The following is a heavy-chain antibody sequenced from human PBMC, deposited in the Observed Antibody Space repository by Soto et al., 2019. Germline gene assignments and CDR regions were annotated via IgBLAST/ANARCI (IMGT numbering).Heavy chain of an antibody. J-gene: IGHJ6*02. Sequence: GGSLRLSCAASGFTFSSYSMNWVRQAPGKGLEWVSYISSSSTIYYADSVKGRFTISRDNAKNSLYLQMNSLRDEDTAVYYCARRYYYGMDVWGQGTTVTVSS. CDR3: ARRYYYGMDV. CDR1: GFTFSSYS. CDR2: ISSSSTI. V-gene: IGHV3-48*02.